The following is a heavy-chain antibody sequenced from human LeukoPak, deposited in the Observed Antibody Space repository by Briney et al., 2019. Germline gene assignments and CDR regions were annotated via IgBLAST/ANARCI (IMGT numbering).Heavy chain of an antibody. CDR2: ISSSGTT. D-gene: IGHD3-3*01. Sequence: SETLSLTCTVSGGSTSSGSYYWGWIRQPPGKGLEWIGGISSSGTTYYNPSLKSRITILIDTSKNHLSLKLSSVSAADTAVYYCARLGAGPTYYDFWSGYSSFYFDYWGQGTLVTVSS. V-gene: IGHV4-39*02. CDR3: ARLGAGPTYYDFWSGYSSFYFDY. J-gene: IGHJ4*02. CDR1: GGSTSSGSYY.